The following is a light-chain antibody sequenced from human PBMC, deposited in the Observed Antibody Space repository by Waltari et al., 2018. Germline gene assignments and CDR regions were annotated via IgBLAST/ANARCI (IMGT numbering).Light chain of an antibody. CDR1: GSTIGNKY. V-gene: IGLV1-51*01. J-gene: IGLJ2*01. Sequence: QSVLTQPPSVSAAPGQKVTISCSGSGSTIGNKYVPWYQQFPGTVPKLLIYDDNKRPSGIPDRFSGSKSGTSATLGITGLQTGDEADYYCGTWDNSLNGGVFGGGTKLTVL. CDR2: DDN. CDR3: GTWDNSLNGGV.